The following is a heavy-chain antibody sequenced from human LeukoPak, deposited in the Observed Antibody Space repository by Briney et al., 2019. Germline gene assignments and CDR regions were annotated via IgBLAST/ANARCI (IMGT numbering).Heavy chain of an antibody. CDR1: GFRFSDYG. D-gene: IGHD3/OR15-3a*01. Sequence: GGSLRLSCVASGFRFSDYGMHCVRQAPGEGLEWVAVIWYDGGHEYYGDSVRGRFTVSRDNSKNTLYLQLNTLRVEDTATYYCAREPTPALSAVWPLPDFWGQGTLVTVSS. CDR3: AREPTPALSAVWPLPDF. CDR2: IWYDGGHE. V-gene: IGHV3-33*01. J-gene: IGHJ4*02.